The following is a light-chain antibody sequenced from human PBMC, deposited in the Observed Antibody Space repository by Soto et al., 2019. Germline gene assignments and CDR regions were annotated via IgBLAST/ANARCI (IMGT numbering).Light chain of an antibody. J-gene: IGKJ5*01. CDR1: QSVSSN. CDR3: QQTYATPIT. CDR2: GAS. Sequence: EIVMTQSPATLSVSPGEIATLSCRASQSVSSNLAWYQQKPGQAPRLLIYGASTRATGIPARFSGSESGTDFTLTITSLQPEDCATYYCQQTYATPITFGQGTRLEIK. V-gene: IGKV3-15*01.